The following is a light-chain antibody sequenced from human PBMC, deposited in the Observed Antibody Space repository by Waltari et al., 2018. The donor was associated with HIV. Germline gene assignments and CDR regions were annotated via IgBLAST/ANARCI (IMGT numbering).Light chain of an antibody. J-gene: IGLJ3*02. V-gene: IGLV2-14*03. Sequence: SGSPGQSITISCTGSSNDVGGYNYVSWYQQHPGKAPRLMIYDVSTRPSGVSDRFSGSKSGDTASLTISGLQPEDEADYYCESYTSTSVWVFGGGTRLTVL. CDR2: DVS. CDR1: SNDVGGYNY. CDR3: ESYTSTSVWV.